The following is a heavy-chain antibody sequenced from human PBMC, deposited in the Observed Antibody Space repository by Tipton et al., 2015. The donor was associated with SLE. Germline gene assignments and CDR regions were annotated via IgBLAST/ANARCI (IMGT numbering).Heavy chain of an antibody. J-gene: IGHJ4*02. V-gene: IGHV3-21*03. CDR2: ISSSSSYI. CDR3: ARDRWGSGWSDY. Sequence: SLRLSCAASGFTFSSYSMSWVRQAPGKGLEWVSSISSSSSYIYYADSVKGRFTISRDNAKNSLYLQMNSLRAEDTAVYYCARDRWGSGWSDYWGQGTLVTVSS. CDR1: GFTFSSYS. D-gene: IGHD6-19*01.